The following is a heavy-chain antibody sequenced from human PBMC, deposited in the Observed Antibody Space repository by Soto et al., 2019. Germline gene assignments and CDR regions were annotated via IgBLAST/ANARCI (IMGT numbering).Heavy chain of an antibody. CDR1: GFTFSSYG. CDR3: AKDGGHTSCWFDAFYI. V-gene: IGHV3-30*18. CDR2: ISYDGHNE. D-gene: IGHD6-19*01. Sequence: QVRLVESGGGVVQAGRSRRLSCAASGFTFSSYGMHWVRQATGKGLEWVAVISYDGHNEYYADSVKGRLTISRDNSKITLYLQMDSLRAEHKAVYYCAKDGGHTSCWFDAFYIWCQGTMVASSS. J-gene: IGHJ3*02.